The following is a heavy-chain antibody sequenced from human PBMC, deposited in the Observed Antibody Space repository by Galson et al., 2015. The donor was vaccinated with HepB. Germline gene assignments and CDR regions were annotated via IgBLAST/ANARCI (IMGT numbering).Heavy chain of an antibody. J-gene: IGHJ5*02. Sequence: LSLTCTVSGGSISSGGYYWSWIRQHPGKGLEWIGYIYYSGSTYYNPSLKSRVTISVDTSKNQFSLKLSSVTAADTAVYYCAREGLDYGGNSGPGWFDPWGQGTLVTVSS. CDR1: GGSISSGGYY. D-gene: IGHD4-23*01. CDR2: IYYSGST. V-gene: IGHV4-31*03. CDR3: AREGLDYGGNSGPGWFDP.